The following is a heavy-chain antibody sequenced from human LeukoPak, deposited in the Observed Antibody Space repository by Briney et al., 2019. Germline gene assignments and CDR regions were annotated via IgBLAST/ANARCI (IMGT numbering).Heavy chain of an antibody. CDR2: IYYSGST. D-gene: IGHD3-9*01. CDR3: AREVYDILTGYSPMDAFDI. J-gene: IGHJ3*02. V-gene: IGHV4-39*07. Sequence: PSETLSLTCTVSGGSISSSSYYWGWIRQPPGKGLEWIGSIYYSGSTNYNPSLKSRVTISVDTSKNQFSLKLSSVTAADTAVYYCAREVYDILTGYSPMDAFDIWGQGTMVTVSS. CDR1: GGSISSSSYY.